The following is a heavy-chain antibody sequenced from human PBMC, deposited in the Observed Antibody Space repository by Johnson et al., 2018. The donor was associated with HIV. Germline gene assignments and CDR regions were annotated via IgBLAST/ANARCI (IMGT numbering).Heavy chain of an antibody. Sequence: VQLVESGGGVVQPGRSLRLSCAASGFTFSSNYMSWLRQAPGKGLEWVSLISWDGGSTYYADSMKGRFTISRDNSKNSLYLQMNSLRPEDTALYYCARGASPYYDILTGAGAFDIWGQGTMVTVSS. CDR3: ARGASPYYDILTGAGAFDI. D-gene: IGHD3-9*01. CDR2: ISWDGGST. V-gene: IGHV3-43D*03. J-gene: IGHJ3*02. CDR1: GFTFSSNY.